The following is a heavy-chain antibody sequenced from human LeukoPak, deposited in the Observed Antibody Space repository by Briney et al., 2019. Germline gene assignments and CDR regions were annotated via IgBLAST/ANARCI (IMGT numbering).Heavy chain of an antibody. CDR1: GFTFSSYA. J-gene: IGHJ4*02. V-gene: IGHV3-23*01. D-gene: IGHD6-19*01. CDR2: ISGSGGST. Sequence: PGGSLRLSCAASGFTFSSYAMSWVRQAPGKGLEWVSAISGSGGSTYYADSVKGRFTISRDNSKNTLYLQMNSLRAEDTAVYYCAKDPGPTPSGWYGYWGQGTLVTVSS. CDR3: AKDPGPTPSGWYGY.